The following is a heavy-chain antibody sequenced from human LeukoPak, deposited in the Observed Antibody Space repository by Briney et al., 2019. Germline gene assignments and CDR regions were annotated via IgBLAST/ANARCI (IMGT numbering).Heavy chain of an antibody. CDR3: ARGHRDYYDSSGYYYLDY. CDR1: EFSVGSNY. Sequence: PGGSLRLSCAASEFSVGSNYMTWVRQAPGKGLEWVSLIYSGGSTYYADSVKGRFTISRDNSKNTLYLQMNSPRAEDTAVYYCARGHRDYYDSSGYYYLDYWGQGTLVTVSS. CDR2: IYSGGST. D-gene: IGHD3-22*01. J-gene: IGHJ4*02. V-gene: IGHV3-66*01.